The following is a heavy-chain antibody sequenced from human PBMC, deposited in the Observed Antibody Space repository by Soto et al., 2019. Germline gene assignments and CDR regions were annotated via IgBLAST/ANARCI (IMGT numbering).Heavy chain of an antibody. J-gene: IGHJ4*02. CDR2: LSNRGISA. CDR1: EIMLSHYA. D-gene: IGHD6-19*01. CDR3: AKRAVAPYCDY. V-gene: IGHV3-23*01. Sequence: GGSLRLSCAASEIMLSHYAMSWVRQAQGKGLEWVSTLSNRGISAYYADSVKGRFTISRYNYKNTRYLQMNSLRPEEPAVYYCAKRAVAPYCDYWGQGTLVTVSS.